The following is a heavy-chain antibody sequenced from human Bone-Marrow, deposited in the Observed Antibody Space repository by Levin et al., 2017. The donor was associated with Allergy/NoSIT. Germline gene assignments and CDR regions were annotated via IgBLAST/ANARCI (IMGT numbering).Heavy chain of an antibody. CDR2: IYYSGST. V-gene: IGHV4-39*01. CDR1: GGSISSSSYY. J-gene: IGHJ4*02. D-gene: IGHD5-12*01. Sequence: PSETLSLTCTVSGGSISSSSYYWGWIRQPPGKGLEWIGSIYYSGSTYYNPSLKSRVTISVDTSKNQFSLKLSSVTAADTAVYYCARSRPSGYDTTNFDYWGQGTLVTVSS. CDR3: ARSRPSGYDTTNFDY.